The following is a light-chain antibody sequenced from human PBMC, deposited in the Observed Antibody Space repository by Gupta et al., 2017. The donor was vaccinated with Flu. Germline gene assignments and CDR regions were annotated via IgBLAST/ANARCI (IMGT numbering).Light chain of an antibody. Sequence: QSVLTQPPSASGTPGQRVTISCSGSSSNIGSHYVSWYQHLTAPAPNLLIYRNNRRRSAVPERFSGSKYGTSAAVATIGLRAEDAADYYCAAEDDSRSGYVFGTGTKVTVL. CDR3: AAEDDSRSGYV. V-gene: IGLV1-47*01. CDR1: SSNIGSHY. CDR2: RNN. J-gene: IGLJ1*01.